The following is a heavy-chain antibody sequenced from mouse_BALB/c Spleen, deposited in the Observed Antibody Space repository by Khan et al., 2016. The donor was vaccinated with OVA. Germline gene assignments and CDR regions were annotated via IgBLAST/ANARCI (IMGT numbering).Heavy chain of an antibody. Sequence: VELVESGPGLVAPSQSLSITCTVSGFSLSRYNIHWVRQPPGKGLEWLGMIWGGGGTDYNSTLKIRLSISKDNSKSQVFLKMNSLQTDDTAMYYSARAYYRYDGYYAMDYWGQGTSVTVSS. D-gene: IGHD2-14*01. J-gene: IGHJ4*01. CDR1: GFSLSRYN. V-gene: IGHV2-6-4*01. CDR3: ARAYYRYDGYYAMDY. CDR2: IWGGGGT.